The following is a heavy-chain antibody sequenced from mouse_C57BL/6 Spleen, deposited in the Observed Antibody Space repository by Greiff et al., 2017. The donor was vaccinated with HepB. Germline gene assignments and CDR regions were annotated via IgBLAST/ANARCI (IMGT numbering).Heavy chain of an antibody. V-gene: IGHV10-1*01. CDR2: IRSKSNNYAT. J-gene: IGHJ4*01. CDR1: GFSFNTYA. Sequence: EVKLVESGGGLVQPKGSLKLSCAASGFSFNTYAMNWVRQAPGKGLEWVARIRSKSNNYATYYADSVKDRFTISRDDSESMLYLQMNNLKTEDTAMYYCVRHEGIVYYAMDYWGQGTSVTVSS. CDR3: VRHEGIVYYAMDY.